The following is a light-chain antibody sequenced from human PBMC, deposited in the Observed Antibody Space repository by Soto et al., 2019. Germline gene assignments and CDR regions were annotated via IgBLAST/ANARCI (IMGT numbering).Light chain of an antibody. CDR2: GAS. V-gene: IGKV3-20*01. Sequence: EFVLTQSPGTLSLSPGERATLSCRASQSVSSSFLAWYQQKPGQAPRILIYGASTRATGIPDRFSVSGSGTDFTLTISRLEPEDFAVYYCQQYGSSPPLTFGGGTKVEIK. CDR1: QSVSSSF. CDR3: QQYGSSPPLT. J-gene: IGKJ4*01.